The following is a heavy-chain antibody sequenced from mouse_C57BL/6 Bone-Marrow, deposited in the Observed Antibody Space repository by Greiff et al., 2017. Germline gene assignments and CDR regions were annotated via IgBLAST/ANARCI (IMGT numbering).Heavy chain of an antibody. CDR2: IDPENGDT. J-gene: IGHJ1*03. CDR3: TTLYYYCSSPWYFDV. Sequence: VQLQQSGAELVRPGASVKLSCTASGFNIKDDYMPWVKQRPEQGLEWIGWIDPENGDTEYASKVQGKATITADTSSNTAYLQLSSRTSEDTAVYYCTTLYYYCSSPWYFDVWGTGTTVTVAS. V-gene: IGHV14-4*01. CDR1: GFNIKDDY. D-gene: IGHD1-1*01.